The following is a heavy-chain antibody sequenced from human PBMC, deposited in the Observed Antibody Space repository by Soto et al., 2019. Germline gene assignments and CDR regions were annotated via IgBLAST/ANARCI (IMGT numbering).Heavy chain of an antibody. V-gene: IGHV3-74*01. Sequence: GSLRLSCAASGFTFSSYWMHWVRQAPGKGLVWVSRINSDGSSTSYADSVKGRFTISRDNAKNTLYLQMNSLRAEDTAVYYCARVPALLYSSSWYRSASYYYYGMDVWGQGTTVTVSS. D-gene: IGHD6-13*01. CDR1: GFTFSSYW. CDR2: INSDGSST. CDR3: ARVPALLYSSSWYRSASYYYYGMDV. J-gene: IGHJ6*02.